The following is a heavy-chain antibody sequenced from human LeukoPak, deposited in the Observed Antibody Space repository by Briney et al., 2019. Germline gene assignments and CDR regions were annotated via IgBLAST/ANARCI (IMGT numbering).Heavy chain of an antibody. CDR3: ASDFWSGYYTPMGVNY. Sequence: GGSLRLSCAASGFTFSSYWMHWVRQAPGKGLVWVSRINSDGNSTSYADSVKGRFTISRDNAKNTLYLQMNSLRAEDTAVYYCASDFWSGYYTPMGVNYWGQGTLVTVSP. V-gene: IGHV3-74*01. D-gene: IGHD3-3*01. CDR1: GFTFSSYW. J-gene: IGHJ4*02. CDR2: INSDGNST.